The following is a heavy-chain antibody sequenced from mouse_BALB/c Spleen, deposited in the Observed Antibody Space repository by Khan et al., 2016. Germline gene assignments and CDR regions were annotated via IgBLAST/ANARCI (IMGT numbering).Heavy chain of an antibody. D-gene: IGHD2-14*01. J-gene: IGHJ2*01. Sequence: VQLQESGAELAKPGASVKMSCKASGYTFTTYWMHWVKQRSGQGLEWIGYINPNSGYTKYNQKFKDKATLTADKSSSTAYIQLSSLTSEDSAVYYCARHYRDDFDYWVQGTTLTVSS. CDR3: ARHYRDDFDY. CDR1: GYTFTTYW. V-gene: IGHV1-7*01. CDR2: INPNSGYT.